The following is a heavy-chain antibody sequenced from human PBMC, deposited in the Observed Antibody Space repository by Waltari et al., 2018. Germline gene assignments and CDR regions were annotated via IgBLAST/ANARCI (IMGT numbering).Heavy chain of an antibody. J-gene: IGHJ5*02. CDR1: GYTFTGYY. D-gene: IGHD6-19*01. V-gene: IGHV1-2*02. CDR2: INPNSGGT. CDR3: ARDSSGWSGYNWFDP. Sequence: QVQLVQSGAEVKKPGASVKVSCKASGYTFTGYYMHWVRQAPGQGLEWRGLINPNSGGTNYAQKFQGRVTMTRDTSISTAYMELSRLRSDDTAVYYCARDSSGWSGYNWFDPWGQGTLVTVSS.